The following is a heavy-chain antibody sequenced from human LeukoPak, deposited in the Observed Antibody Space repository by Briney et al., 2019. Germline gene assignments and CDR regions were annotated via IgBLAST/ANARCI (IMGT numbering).Heavy chain of an antibody. Sequence: SETLSLTCTVSGGSISSYYWSWIRQPPGKGLEWIGYIYRSGSTYYNPSLKSRVTISVDRSKNQFSLKLSSVTAADTAVYYCARATGYSSGWYFDYWGQGTLVTVSS. J-gene: IGHJ4*02. CDR2: IYRSGST. V-gene: IGHV4-59*12. CDR1: GGSISSYY. D-gene: IGHD6-19*01. CDR3: ARATGYSSGWYFDY.